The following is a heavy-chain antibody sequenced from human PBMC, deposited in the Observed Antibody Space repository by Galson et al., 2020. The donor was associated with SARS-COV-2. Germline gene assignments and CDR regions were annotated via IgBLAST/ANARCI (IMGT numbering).Heavy chain of an antibody. CDR3: ARDPIIVVVPAAIPNNWFDP. CDR2: ISYDGSNK. V-gene: IGHV3-30*04. D-gene: IGHD2-2*01. CDR1: GFTFSSYA. J-gene: IGHJ5*02. Sequence: GGSLRLSCAASGFTFSSYAMHWVHQAPGKGLEWVAVISYDGSNKYYADSVKGRFTISRDNSKNTLYLQMNSLRAEDTAVYYCARDPIIVVVPAAIPNNWFDPWGQGTLVTVSS.